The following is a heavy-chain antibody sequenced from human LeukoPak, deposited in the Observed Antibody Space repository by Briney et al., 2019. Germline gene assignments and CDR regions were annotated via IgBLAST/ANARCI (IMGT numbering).Heavy chain of an antibody. CDR1: GFTFSNYW. D-gene: IGHD3-22*01. CDR3: ATYSSLNAREFQY. Sequence: GGALRLSCEGSGFTFSNYWMSWVRQAPGKGLEWVANIKTDGSEKYYVDSVKGRFTISRDNAKNSLYLQMNSLRAEDTAVYYCATYSSLNAREFQYWGQGTLVTVSS. V-gene: IGHV3-7*01. J-gene: IGHJ1*01. CDR2: IKTDGSEK.